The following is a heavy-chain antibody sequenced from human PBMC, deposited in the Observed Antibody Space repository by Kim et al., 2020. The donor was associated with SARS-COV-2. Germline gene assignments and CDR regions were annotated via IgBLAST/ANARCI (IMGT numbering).Heavy chain of an antibody. Sequence: SETLSLTCAVYGGSFSGYYWSWIRQPPGKGLEWIGEINHSGSTNYNPSLKSRVTISVDTSKNQFSLKLSSVTAADTAVYYCARGRGFRAVYGTRQYFDYWGQGTLVTVSS. V-gene: IGHV4-34*01. J-gene: IGHJ4*02. D-gene: IGHD1-1*01. CDR2: INHSGST. CDR1: GGSFSGYY. CDR3: ARGRGFRAVYGTRQYFDY.